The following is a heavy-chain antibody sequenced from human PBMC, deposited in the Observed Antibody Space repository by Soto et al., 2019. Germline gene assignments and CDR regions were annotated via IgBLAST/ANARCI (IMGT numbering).Heavy chain of an antibody. CDR3: ARYSYGSRRDY. CDR1: GFTFSDYY. V-gene: IGHV3-11*06. Sequence: QVQLVESGGGLVKPGGSLRLSCAASGFTFSDYYMSWIRQAPGKGLEWVSYISSSSSYTNYADSVKGRFTISRDNAKNSLYLLMNSLRAEDTAVYYCARYSYGSRRDYWGQGTLVTVSS. D-gene: IGHD5-18*01. CDR2: ISSSSSYT. J-gene: IGHJ4*02.